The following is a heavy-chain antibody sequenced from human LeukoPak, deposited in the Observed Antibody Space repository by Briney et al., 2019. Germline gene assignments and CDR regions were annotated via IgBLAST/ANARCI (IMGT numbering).Heavy chain of an antibody. J-gene: IGHJ6*02. CDR1: GFTFSSYS. V-gene: IGHV3-48*01. CDR3: ARDGPIVVVPAATDYYYYGMDV. D-gene: IGHD2-2*01. Sequence: PGGSLRLSCAASGFTFSSYSMNWVRQAPGKGQDWVSYISSSSSTIYYADSVRGRFTISRDNAKNSLYLQMNSLRAEDTAVYYCARDGPIVVVPAATDYYYYGMDVWGQGTTVTVS. CDR2: ISSSSSTI.